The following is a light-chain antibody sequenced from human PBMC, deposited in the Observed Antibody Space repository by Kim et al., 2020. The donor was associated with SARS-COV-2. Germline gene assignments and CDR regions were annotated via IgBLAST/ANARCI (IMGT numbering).Light chain of an antibody. J-gene: IGKJ5*01. CDR3: QQSYSTIT. CDR1: QSISSY. CDR2: AAS. Sequence: SASVGDRVTITCRASQSISSYLNWYQQKPGKAPKLLIYAASSLRSGVPSRFSGSGSGTDFTLTISSLQPEDFATYYCQQSYSTITFGQGTRLEIK. V-gene: IGKV1-39*01.